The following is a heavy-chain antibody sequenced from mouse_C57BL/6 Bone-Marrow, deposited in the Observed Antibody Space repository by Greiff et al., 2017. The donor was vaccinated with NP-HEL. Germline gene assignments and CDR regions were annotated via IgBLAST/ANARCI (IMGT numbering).Heavy chain of an antibody. CDR2: IDPETGGT. V-gene: IGHV1-15*01. Sequence: QVQLKQSGAELVRPGASVTLSCKASGYPFTDYEMHWVKQTPVHGLEWIGAIDPETGGTAYNQKFKGKAILTADKSSSTAYMELRSLTSEDSAVYYCTKGWPYAMDYWGQGTSVTVSS. CDR3: TKGWPYAMDY. D-gene: IGHD2-3*01. CDR1: GYPFTDYE. J-gene: IGHJ4*01.